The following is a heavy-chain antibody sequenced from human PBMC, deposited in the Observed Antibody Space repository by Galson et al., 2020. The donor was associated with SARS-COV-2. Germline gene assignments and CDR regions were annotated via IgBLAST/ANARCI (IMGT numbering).Heavy chain of an antibody. D-gene: IGHD3-10*01. CDR3: VREGTGAFDL. Sequence: ESLKISCAASAFSFDRYWMRWVHQAPGKGLEWVATIKHDGSEKSFVDSVKGRFTISRDNAKTSVYVQLSSRTGEDTAIYYCVREGTGAFDLWGRGTLFTV. CDR2: IKHDGSEK. J-gene: IGHJ2*01. V-gene: IGHV3-7*01. CDR1: AFSFDRYW.